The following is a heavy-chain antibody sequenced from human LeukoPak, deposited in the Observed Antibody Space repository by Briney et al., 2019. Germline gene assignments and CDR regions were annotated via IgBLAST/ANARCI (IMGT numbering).Heavy chain of an antibody. CDR3: ARDTTIGPRYYYYYYYGMDV. CDR1: GDSVSSNSAA. Sequence: SQTLSLTCAISGDSVSSNSAAWNWIRQSPSRGLEWLGRTYYRSKWYNDYAVSVKSRITINPDTSKNQFSLQLNSVTPEDTAVYYCARDTTIGPRYYYYYYYGMDVWGQGTTVTVSS. V-gene: IGHV6-1*01. D-gene: IGHD3-10*01. CDR2: TYYRSKWYN. J-gene: IGHJ6*02.